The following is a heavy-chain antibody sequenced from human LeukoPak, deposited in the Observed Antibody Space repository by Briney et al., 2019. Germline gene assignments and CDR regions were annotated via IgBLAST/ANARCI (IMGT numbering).Heavy chain of an antibody. CDR3: ARNPHYDFWSGSYSYYYGMDV. CDR2: INHSGST. J-gene: IGHJ6*02. Sequence: PSETLSLTCAVYGGSFSGYYWSWIRQPPGKGLEWIGEINHSGSTNYNPSLKSRVTISVDTSKNQFSLKLSSVTAADTAVYYCARNPHYDFWSGSYSYYYGMDVWGQGTTVTVSS. V-gene: IGHV4-34*01. CDR1: GGSFSGYY. D-gene: IGHD3-3*01.